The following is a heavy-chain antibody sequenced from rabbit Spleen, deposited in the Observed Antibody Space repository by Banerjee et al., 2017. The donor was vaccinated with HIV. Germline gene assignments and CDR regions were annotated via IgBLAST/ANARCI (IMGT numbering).Heavy chain of an antibody. CDR3: ARDLDGVIGWNFGW. J-gene: IGHJ4*01. CDR2: IYTGNTDNT. Sequence: EESGGDLVKPEGTLKLTCKASGVDFSNRYWICWVRQAPGKGLEWIGCIYTGNTDNTYYASWAKGRFTISKTSSTTVTLQMTSLTAADTATYFCARDLDGVIGWNFGWWGPGTLVTVS. V-gene: IGHV1S45*01. CDR1: GVDFSNRYW. D-gene: IGHD1-1*01.